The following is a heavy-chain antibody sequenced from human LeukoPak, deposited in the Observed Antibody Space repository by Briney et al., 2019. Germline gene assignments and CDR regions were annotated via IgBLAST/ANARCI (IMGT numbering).Heavy chain of an antibody. CDR2: IYTSGST. CDR3: ARGNVVVPAVDY. V-gene: IGHV4-61*02. Sequence: SETLSLTCTVSGGSISSGSYYWSWIRQPAGKGLEWIGRIYTSGSTNYNPSLKSRVTISVGTSKNQFSLKLSSVTAADTAVYYCARGNVVVPAVDYWGQGTLVTVSS. J-gene: IGHJ4*02. CDR1: GGSISSGSYY. D-gene: IGHD2-2*01.